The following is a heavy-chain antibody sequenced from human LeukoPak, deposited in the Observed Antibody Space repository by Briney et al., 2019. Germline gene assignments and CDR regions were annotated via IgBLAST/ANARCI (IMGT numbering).Heavy chain of an antibody. CDR3: ATDLRYWNDLAFDI. V-gene: IGHV7-4-1*02. Sequence: VASVKVSCKASGYTFTSYAMNWVRQAPGQGLEWMGWINTNTGNPTYAQGFTGRFVFSLDTSVSTAYLQISSLKAEDTAVYYCATDLRYWNDLAFDIWGQGTMVTVSS. CDR2: INTNTGNP. D-gene: IGHD1-1*01. CDR1: GYTFTSYA. J-gene: IGHJ3*02.